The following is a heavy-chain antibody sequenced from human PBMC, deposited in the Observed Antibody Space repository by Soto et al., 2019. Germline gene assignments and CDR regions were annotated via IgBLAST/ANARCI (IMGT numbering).Heavy chain of an antibody. D-gene: IGHD1-26*01. J-gene: IGHJ4*02. V-gene: IGHV1-69*04. CDR3: ARAVQGGNDY. CDR2: IIPILGIV. Sequence: KVSCKASGCTFNNYAISWVRQAPGQGLEWMGRIIPILGIVNYAQKFQGRVTITADKSTSTAYMDLSSLRSEDTAVYYCARAVQGGNDYWGQGTLVTVSS. CDR1: GCTFNNYA.